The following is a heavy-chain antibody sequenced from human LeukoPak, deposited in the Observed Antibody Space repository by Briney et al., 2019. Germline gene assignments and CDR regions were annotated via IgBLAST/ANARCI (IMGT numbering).Heavy chain of an antibody. CDR1: GFTFSSYG. V-gene: IGHV3-30*02. CDR2: IRYDGSNK. J-gene: IGHJ5*02. D-gene: IGHD6-13*01. Sequence: GGSLRLSCAASGFTFSSYGMHWVRQAPGKGLEWVAFIRYDGSNKYYADSVKGRFTISRDNSKNTLYLQMNSLRAEDTAVYYCARRIAAAGMWFDPWGQGTLVTVSS. CDR3: ARRIAAAGMWFDP.